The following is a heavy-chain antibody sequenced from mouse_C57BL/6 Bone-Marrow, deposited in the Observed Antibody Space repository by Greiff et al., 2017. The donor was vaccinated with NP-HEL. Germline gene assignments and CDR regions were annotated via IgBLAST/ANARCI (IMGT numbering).Heavy chain of an antibody. D-gene: IGHD1-1*01. CDR1: GYTFTDYN. CDR2: INPNSGGT. Sequence: VQLQQSGPELVKPGASVKMSCKASGYTFTDYNMHWVKQSHGKSLEWIGYINPNSGGTSYNQKFKGKATLTVNKSSSTAYMELRSLTSEDSAVYYCARIYYYGSRTYYAMDYWGQGTSVTVSS. J-gene: IGHJ4*01. V-gene: IGHV1-22*01. CDR3: ARIYYYGSRTYYAMDY.